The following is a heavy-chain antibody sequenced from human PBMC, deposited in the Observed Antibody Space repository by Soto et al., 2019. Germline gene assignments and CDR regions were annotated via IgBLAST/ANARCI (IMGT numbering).Heavy chain of an antibody. CDR3: AKDRRVRIAVAGHYFDY. Sequence: QPGGSLRLSCAASGFTFSSYGMHWVRQAPGKGLEWVAVISYDGSNKYYADSVKGRFTISRDNSKNTLYLQMNSLRAEDTAVYYCAKDRRVRIAVAGHYFDYWGQGTLVTVSS. V-gene: IGHV3-30*18. CDR1: GFTFSSYG. D-gene: IGHD6-19*01. CDR2: ISYDGSNK. J-gene: IGHJ4*02.